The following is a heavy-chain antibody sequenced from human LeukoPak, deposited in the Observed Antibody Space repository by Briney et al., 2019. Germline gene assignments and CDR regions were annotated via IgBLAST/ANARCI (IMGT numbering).Heavy chain of an antibody. CDR3: VRDGGVSGYDLLDY. CDR1: GFTFSNYW. CDR2: RNQDGSEE. V-gene: IGHV3-7*01. Sequence: GGSLRLSCAASGFTFSNYWMTWGRQAPGKGLEWVAHRNQDGSEEYYMDSAKARFTISRDNAKNSLSLQMNSLRAEDTAVYYCVRDGGVSGYDLLDYWGQGTLVTVSS. J-gene: IGHJ4*02. D-gene: IGHD5-12*01.